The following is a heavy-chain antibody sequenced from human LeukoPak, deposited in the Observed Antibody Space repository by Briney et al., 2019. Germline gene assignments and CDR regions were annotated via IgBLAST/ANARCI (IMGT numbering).Heavy chain of an antibody. CDR3: ARKGASGSHPYYYYYYMDV. CDR2: IYTSGST. CDR1: GGSISSYY. J-gene: IGHJ6*03. D-gene: IGHD3-10*01. V-gene: IGHV4-4*07. Sequence: SETLSLTCTVSGGSISSYYWSWIRQPAGKGLEWIGRIYTSGSTNYNPSLKSRVTMSVDTSKNQFSLKLSSVTAADPAVYYCARKGASGSHPYYYYYYMDVWGKGTTVTVSS.